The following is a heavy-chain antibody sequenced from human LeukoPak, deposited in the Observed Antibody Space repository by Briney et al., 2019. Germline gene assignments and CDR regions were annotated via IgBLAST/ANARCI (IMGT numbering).Heavy chain of an antibody. CDR1: GGSISSYY. CDR2: IYYSGST. Sequence: SETLSLTCTVSGGSISSYYWSWIRQPPGKGLEWIGYIYYSGSTNYNPSLKSRVTISVDTSKNQFSLKLSSVTAADTAVYYCSVATIESNAFDIWGQGTMVTVSS. J-gene: IGHJ3*02. D-gene: IGHD5-12*01. CDR3: SVATIESNAFDI. V-gene: IGHV4-59*08.